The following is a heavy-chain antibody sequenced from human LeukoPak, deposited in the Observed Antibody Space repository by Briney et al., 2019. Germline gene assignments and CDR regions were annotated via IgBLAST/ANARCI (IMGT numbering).Heavy chain of an antibody. CDR2: ISTSGSTK. D-gene: IGHD5-18*01. CDR1: GFTFRDYY. J-gene: IGHJ4*02. CDR3: ARAIRGYSYGHFDY. Sequence: GGSLRLSCAASGFTFRDYYMNWIRQAPGKGLEWVSYISTSGSTKFYADSVKGRFTISRDNSKNTLYLQMNSLRAEDTAVYYCARAIRGYSYGHFDYWGQGTLVTVSS. V-gene: IGHV3-11*01.